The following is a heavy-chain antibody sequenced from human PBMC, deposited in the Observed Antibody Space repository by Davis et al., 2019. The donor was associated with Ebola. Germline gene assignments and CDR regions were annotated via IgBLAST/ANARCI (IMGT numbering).Heavy chain of an antibody. J-gene: IGHJ3*02. Sequence: GESLKISCAASGFTFSTYTMTWVRQAPGKGLEWVSSISISSAFIYYADSVKGRFTVSRDNVTNSLSLQMNSLRDEDTAVYYCAGGESGWDASDIWGRGTMVTVSS. V-gene: IGHV3-21*01. D-gene: IGHD6-19*01. CDR1: GFTFSTYT. CDR2: ISISSAFI. CDR3: AGGESGWDASDI.